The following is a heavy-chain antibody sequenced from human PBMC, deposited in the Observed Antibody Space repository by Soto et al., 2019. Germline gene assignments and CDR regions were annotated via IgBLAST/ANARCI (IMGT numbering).Heavy chain of an antibody. CDR2: IYYSGST. J-gene: IGHJ4*02. Sequence: ASETLSLTCTGSGGSISSYYWSWIRQPPGKGLEWIWYIYYSGSTNYNPSLKSRVTISVDTSKNQFSLKLSSVTAADTAVYYCARVSAATITGFDYWGQGTLVTVSS. CDR1: GGSISSYY. V-gene: IGHV4-59*01. CDR3: ARVSAATITGFDY. D-gene: IGHD5-12*01.